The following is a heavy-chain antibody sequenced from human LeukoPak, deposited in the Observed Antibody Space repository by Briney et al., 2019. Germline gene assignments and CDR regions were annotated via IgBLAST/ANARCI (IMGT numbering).Heavy chain of an antibody. CDR1: GYTFTSYY. CDR3: ARAGFRAHYGGNSPYY. J-gene: IGHJ4*02. Sequence: ASVKVSCKASGYTFTSYYMHWVRQAPGQGLEWMGITNPSGGSTSYAQKFQGRVTMTRDTSTSTVYMELSSLRSEDTAVYYCARAGFRAHYGGNSPYYWGQGTLVTVSS. CDR2: TNPSGGST. V-gene: IGHV1-46*01. D-gene: IGHD4-23*01.